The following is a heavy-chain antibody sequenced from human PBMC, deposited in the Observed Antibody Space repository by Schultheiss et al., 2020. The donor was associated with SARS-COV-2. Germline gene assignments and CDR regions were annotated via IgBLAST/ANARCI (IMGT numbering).Heavy chain of an antibody. V-gene: IGHV3-74*01. CDR2: INSDGSST. Sequence: GESLKISCAASGFTFSSYWMLWVRQAPGKGLVWVSRINSDGSSTTYADSVKGRFTISRDNAKNTLYLQMNSLRAEDTAVYYCVSDYLWYYYMDVWGKGTTVTVSS. J-gene: IGHJ6*03. D-gene: IGHD3-16*01. CDR1: GFTFSSYW. CDR3: VSDYLWYYYMDV.